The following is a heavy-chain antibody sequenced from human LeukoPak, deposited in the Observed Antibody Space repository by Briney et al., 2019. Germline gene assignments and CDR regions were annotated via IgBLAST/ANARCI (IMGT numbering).Heavy chain of an antibody. Sequence: PGESLQISCKGSGYIFTSYWIGWVRQLPGKGLEWMGIIYPGDSDTRYSPSFQGQVTISADKSISTASLQWSSLKAPDTAMYYCARCSSTSCYTGYWGQGTLVTVSS. J-gene: IGHJ4*02. D-gene: IGHD2-2*02. CDR3: ARCSSTSCYTGY. V-gene: IGHV5-51*01. CDR1: GYIFTSYW. CDR2: IYPGDSDT.